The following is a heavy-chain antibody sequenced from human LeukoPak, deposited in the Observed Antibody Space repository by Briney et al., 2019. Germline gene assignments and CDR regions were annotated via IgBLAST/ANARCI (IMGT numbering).Heavy chain of an antibody. CDR1: GYTFTGYY. V-gene: IGHV1-69*05. D-gene: IGHD2-2*01. CDR3: ARRGETGSTLVY. CDR2: IIPIFGTA. J-gene: IGHJ4*02. Sequence: SVKVSCKASGYTFTGYYMHWVRQAPGQGLEWMGGIIPIFGTANYAQKFQGRVTITTDESTSTAYMELSSLRSEDTAVYYCARRGETGSTLVYWGQGTLVTVSS.